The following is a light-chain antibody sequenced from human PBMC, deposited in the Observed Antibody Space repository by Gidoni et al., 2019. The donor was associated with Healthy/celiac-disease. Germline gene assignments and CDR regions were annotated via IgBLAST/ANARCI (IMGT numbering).Light chain of an antibody. J-gene: IGKJ4*01. CDR1: QGTSSY. CDR3: QQLNSYPPT. V-gene: IGKV1-9*01. CDR2: AAS. Sequence: DIQLTQSPSFLSASVGDRVTITCRASQGTSSYLAWYQQKPGKAPKLLIYAASTLQSGVPSRFSGSGSGTEFTLTISSLQPEDFATYYCQQLNSYPPTFGGGTKVEIK.